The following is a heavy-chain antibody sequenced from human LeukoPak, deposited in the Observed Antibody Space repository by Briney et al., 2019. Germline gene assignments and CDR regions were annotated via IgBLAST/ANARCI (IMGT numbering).Heavy chain of an antibody. D-gene: IGHD3-10*01. V-gene: IGHV4-38-2*02. J-gene: IGHJ4*02. CDR2: IYHRGNT. Sequence: PSETLSLTCSVSGFSIGTDSWGWIRQPPGKGLEWIGTIYHRGNTYYNPSLMSRVTTSLDTSKNQFSLRLTSVTAADTALYYCAREVESWFGDLLSYFDSWGQGTQVTVSS. CDR3: AREVESWFGDLLSYFDS. CDR1: GFSIGTDS.